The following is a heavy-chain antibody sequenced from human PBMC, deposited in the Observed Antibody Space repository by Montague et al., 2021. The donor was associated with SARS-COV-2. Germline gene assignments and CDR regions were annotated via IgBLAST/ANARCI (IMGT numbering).Heavy chain of an antibody. D-gene: IGHD3-9*01. CDR3: ARVGRAGYDILTGYYYYGMDV. Sequence: SETLSLTCTASGGSISSYYWSWIRQPAGKGLEWIGRIYTSGSTNYNPSLKSRVTMSVDTSKNQFSLKLSSVTAADTAVYYCARVGRAGYDILTGYYYYGMDVWGQGTTVTVSS. J-gene: IGHJ6*02. CDR1: GGSISSYY. V-gene: IGHV4-4*07. CDR2: IYTSGST.